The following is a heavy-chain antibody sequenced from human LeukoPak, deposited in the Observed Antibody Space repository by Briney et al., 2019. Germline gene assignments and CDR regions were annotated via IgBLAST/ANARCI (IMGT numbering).Heavy chain of an antibody. CDR1: GFTFSNYN. CDR2: ITLSTSSI. Sequence: GGSLRLSCVAPGFTFSNYNMNWVRQAPGKGLEWVSYITLSTSSIYYADSVKGRFTISRDNAKNSLYLQMNSLKVEDTAVYYCASGIQLWMTHFDYWGQGTLVTVSS. D-gene: IGHD5-18*01. V-gene: IGHV3-48*01. J-gene: IGHJ4*02. CDR3: ASGIQLWMTHFDY.